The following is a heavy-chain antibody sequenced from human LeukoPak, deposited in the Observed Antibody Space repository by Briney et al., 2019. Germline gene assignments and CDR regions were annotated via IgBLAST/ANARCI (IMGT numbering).Heavy chain of an antibody. D-gene: IGHD4-23*01. J-gene: IGHJ5*02. CDR2: ISGSGGST. V-gene: IGHV3-23*01. CDR1: GXTFSSYA. CDR3: AKDRVDYGGWFDP. Sequence: QTGGSLRLSCAASGXTFSSYALSWVRQAPGKGLESVSAISGSGGSTYYADSVKGRFTISRDNSKNTLYLQMNSLRAEDTAVYYCAKDRVDYGGWFDPWGQGTLVTVSS.